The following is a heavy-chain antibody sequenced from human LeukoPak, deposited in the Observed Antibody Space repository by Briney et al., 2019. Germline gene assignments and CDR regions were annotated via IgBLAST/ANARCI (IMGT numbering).Heavy chain of an antibody. CDR3: ARTNKGIFGVVTARRGYFQH. CDR1: GYTFTSYY. J-gene: IGHJ1*01. V-gene: IGHV1-46*01. D-gene: IGHD3-3*01. CDR2: INPSGGST. Sequence: ASVKVSCKASGYTFTSYYMHWVRQAPGQGLEWMGIINPSGGSTSYAQKFQGRVTMTRDTSTSTVYMELSSLRSEDTAVYYCARTNKGIFGVVTARRGYFQHRGQGTLVTVSS.